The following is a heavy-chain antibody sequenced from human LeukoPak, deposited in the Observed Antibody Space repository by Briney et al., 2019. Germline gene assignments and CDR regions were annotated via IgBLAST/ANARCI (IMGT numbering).Heavy chain of an antibody. CDR2: IYYISNT. CDR1: GGSVGSAGYY. CDR3: ARTQSQSGSYRYYFGY. J-gene: IGHJ4*02. D-gene: IGHD1-26*01. V-gene: IGHV4-61*08. Sequence: SETLSLTCTVSGGSVGSAGYYWSWIRQPPGGGLEWIGYIYYISNTNYNPSLKSRVTMSVNPSKNQFSLKLNSVTAADTAMYYCARTQSQSGSYRYYFGYWGQGILVTVSS.